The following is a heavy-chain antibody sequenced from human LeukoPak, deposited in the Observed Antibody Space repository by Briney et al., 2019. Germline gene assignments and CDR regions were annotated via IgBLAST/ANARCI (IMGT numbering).Heavy chain of an antibody. Sequence: PSETLSLTCTVSGGSISSSSYYWGWVRQPPGKGLEWIGSIYYSGSTYYNPSLKSRVTISVDTSKNQFSLNLSSVTAADTAVYYCAEGYYGMDVWGLGTTVTVSS. J-gene: IGHJ6*02. CDR3: AEGYYGMDV. V-gene: IGHV4-39*01. CDR2: IYYSGST. CDR1: GGSISSSSYY.